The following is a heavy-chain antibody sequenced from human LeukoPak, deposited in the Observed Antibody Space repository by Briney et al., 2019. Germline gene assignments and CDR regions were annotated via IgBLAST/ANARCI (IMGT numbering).Heavy chain of an antibody. Sequence: SETLSLTCTVSGGSISSGDYYWSWIRQPPGKGLEWIGYIYYSGSTYYNPSLKSRVTISVDTSKNQFSLKLSSVTAADTAVYYCARPPTRNAAVAPLGYWGQGTLVTVSS. CDR3: ARPPTRNAAVAPLGY. D-gene: IGHD6-19*01. CDR2: IYYSGST. CDR1: GGSISSGDYY. J-gene: IGHJ4*02. V-gene: IGHV4-30-4*01.